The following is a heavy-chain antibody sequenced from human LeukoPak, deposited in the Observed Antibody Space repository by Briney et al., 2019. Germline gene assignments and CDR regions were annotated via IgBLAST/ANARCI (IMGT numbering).Heavy chain of an antibody. CDR2: IRGSGGST. D-gene: IGHD3-10*01. CDR3: AKDQGYYGSGSYKEYFQH. Sequence: GGSLRLSCAAAGFTFSSYAMTWVRQAPGKGLEWVSTIRGSGGSTYYADSVKGRLIISRDNSKNTLYLQMNSLRAEDTAVYYCAKDQGYYGSGSYKEYFQHWGQGTLVTVSS. V-gene: IGHV3-23*01. J-gene: IGHJ1*01. CDR1: GFTFSSYA.